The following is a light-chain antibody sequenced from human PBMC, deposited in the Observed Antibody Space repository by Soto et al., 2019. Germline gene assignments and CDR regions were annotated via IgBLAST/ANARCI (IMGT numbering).Light chain of an antibody. CDR1: SSDVGSYNF. Sequence: QSALTQPASVSGSPGQSITISCTGTSSDVGSYNFVSWYQQHPGKAPKLIIYDVSNRPSGVSNRFSGSKSANTASLTISGLQAEDAADYYCSSYTSSSTLAFGGGTKLTV. J-gene: IGLJ2*01. CDR2: DVS. V-gene: IGLV2-14*01. CDR3: SSYTSSSTLA.